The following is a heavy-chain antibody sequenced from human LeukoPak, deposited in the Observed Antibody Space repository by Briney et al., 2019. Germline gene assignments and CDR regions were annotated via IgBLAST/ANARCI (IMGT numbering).Heavy chain of an antibody. CDR3: ARGGITMVRGVISGTNYYYGMDV. CDR1: GGSFSRYY. Sequence: SETLSLTCAVYGGSFSRYYWSWIRQPPGKGLEWIGEINHSGSTNYNPSLKSRVTISVDTSKNQFSLKLSSVTAADTAVYYCARGGITMVRGVISGTNYYYGMDVWGQGTTVTVSS. J-gene: IGHJ6*02. D-gene: IGHD3-10*01. V-gene: IGHV4-34*01. CDR2: INHSGST.